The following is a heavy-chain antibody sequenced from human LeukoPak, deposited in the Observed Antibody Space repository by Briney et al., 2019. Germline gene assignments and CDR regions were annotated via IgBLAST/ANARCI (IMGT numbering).Heavy chain of an antibody. Sequence: GGSLRLSCAASGFTFNNYAMTWVRQAPGKGLEWVSGISGSGDNTYYADSVRGRFTISRDNSKNTLDLQMNSLRAEDTAVYFCAKGLDVRHDNSGHYSNWLDPWGQGTLVTVSS. CDR3: AKGLDVRHDNSGHYSNWLDP. J-gene: IGHJ5*02. V-gene: IGHV3-23*01. D-gene: IGHD3-22*01. CDR2: ISGSGDNT. CDR1: GFTFNNYA.